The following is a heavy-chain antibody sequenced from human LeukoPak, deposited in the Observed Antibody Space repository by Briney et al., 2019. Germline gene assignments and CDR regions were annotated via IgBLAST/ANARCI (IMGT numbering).Heavy chain of an antibody. V-gene: IGHV3-23*01. CDR1: GFTFSNHA. D-gene: IGHD6-19*01. Sequence: GGSLRLSCAASGFTFSNHAMSWVRQAPGKGLEWVSAISGSGTYTYYADSVKGRFTISRDNSRNTLHLQMNSLRAEDTAVYYCAKDSSSSGFSAACNFDYWGQGTLVTVSS. J-gene: IGHJ4*02. CDR2: ISGSGTYT. CDR3: AKDSSSSGFSAACNFDY.